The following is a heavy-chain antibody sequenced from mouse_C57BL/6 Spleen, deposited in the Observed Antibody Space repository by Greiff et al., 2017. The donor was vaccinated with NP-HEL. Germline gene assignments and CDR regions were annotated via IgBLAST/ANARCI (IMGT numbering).Heavy chain of an antibody. D-gene: IGHD1-1*01. V-gene: IGHV1-64*01. CDR1: GYTFTSYW. CDR2: IHPNSGST. J-gene: IGHJ1*03. CDR3: ASLYYGSSYVGWYFDV. Sequence: QVQLQQPGAELVKPGASVKLSCKASGYTFTSYWMHWVKQRPGQGLEWIGMIHPNSGSTNYNEKFKSKATLTVDKSSSTAYMQLSSLTSEDSAVYYCASLYYGSSYVGWYFDVWGTGTTVTVSS.